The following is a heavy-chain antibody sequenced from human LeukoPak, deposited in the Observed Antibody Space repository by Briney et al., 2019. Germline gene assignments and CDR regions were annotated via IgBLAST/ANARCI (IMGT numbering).Heavy chain of an antibody. CDR3: ARGHDFWSGYYLDY. Sequence: PGGSLRLSCAASGFTFSIYGMHWVRQAPGKGLEWVAVIWYDGSNKYYADSVKGRFAISRDNSKNTLYLQMNSLRAEDTAVYYCARGHDFWSGYYLDYWGQGTLVTVSS. V-gene: IGHV3-33*01. D-gene: IGHD3-3*01. CDR2: IWYDGSNK. J-gene: IGHJ4*02. CDR1: GFTFSIYG.